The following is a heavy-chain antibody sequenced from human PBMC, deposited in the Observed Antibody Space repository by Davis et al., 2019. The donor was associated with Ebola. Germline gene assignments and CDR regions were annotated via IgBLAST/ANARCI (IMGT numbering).Heavy chain of an antibody. CDR3: AKITGYSYGYCDY. D-gene: IGHD5-18*01. CDR1: GFTFSSYA. J-gene: IGHJ4*02. CDR2: ISGSGGST. Sequence: GESLKISCAASGFTFSSYAMSWVRQAPGKGLEWVSAISGSGGSTYYADSVKGRFTISRDNSKNTLYLQMNSLRAEDTAVYYCAKITGYSYGYCDYWGQGTLVTVSS. V-gene: IGHV3-23*01.